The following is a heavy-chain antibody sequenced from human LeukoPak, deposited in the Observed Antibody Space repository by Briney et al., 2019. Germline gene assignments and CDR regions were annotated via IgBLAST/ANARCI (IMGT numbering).Heavy chain of an antibody. Sequence: SETLSLTCTVSGGSISTYYWSWIRQPPGKGLEWIGYIYYSGNTNYNPSLKSRVTISVDTSENQFSLKLSSVTAADTAVYYCARVGQGNFDYWGQGTLVTVSS. CDR2: IYYSGNT. J-gene: IGHJ4*02. V-gene: IGHV4-59*01. D-gene: IGHD3-10*01. CDR1: GGSISTYY. CDR3: ARVGQGNFDY.